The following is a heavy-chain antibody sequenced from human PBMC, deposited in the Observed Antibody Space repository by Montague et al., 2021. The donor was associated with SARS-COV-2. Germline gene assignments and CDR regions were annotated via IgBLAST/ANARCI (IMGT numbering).Heavy chain of an antibody. V-gene: IGHV4-59*12. D-gene: IGHD3-3*01. CDR1: GGSISSYY. CDR2: INHSGST. Sequence: SETLSLTCTVSGGSISSYYWSWIRQPPGKGLEWIGYINHSGSTNYNPSLKSRVTISLDRSTNQFSLKLNSVTAADTAMYYCARAQNSCFIVHCEYDFDVWGQGTPVTVSS. J-gene: IGHJ6*02. CDR3: ARAQNSCFIVHCEYDFDV.